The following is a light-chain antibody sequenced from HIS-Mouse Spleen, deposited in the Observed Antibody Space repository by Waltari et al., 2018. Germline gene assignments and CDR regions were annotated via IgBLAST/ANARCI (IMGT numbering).Light chain of an antibody. V-gene: IGLV3-10*01. CDR3: YSTDSSGNHRV. Sequence: SYELTQPPSVSVSPGQTARITCSGDALPKKYAYWYQQKSGQAPALVIYEESKRPSGIPEGFSGSSSGTMATLTISGAQVEDEADYYCYSTDSSGNHRVFGGGTKLTVL. J-gene: IGLJ2*01. CDR1: ALPKKY. CDR2: EES.